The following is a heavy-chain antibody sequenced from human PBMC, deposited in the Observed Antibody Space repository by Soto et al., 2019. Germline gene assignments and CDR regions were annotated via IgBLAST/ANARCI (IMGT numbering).Heavy chain of an antibody. Sequence: QITLNESGPTVVRPTETLTLTCRFSGFSLTTSGVGVGWVRQSPGKAPEWLALIYWDDDNRYGESLKSRLTITKDTSKNQVVLTVANLDPTDTATYYCAHRVLRTVFGLVTTTAIYFDFWGQGTPVAVSS. CDR3: AHRVLRTVFGLVTTTAIYFDF. V-gene: IGHV2-5*05. CDR1: GFSLTTSGVG. D-gene: IGHD3-3*01. J-gene: IGHJ4*02. CDR2: IYWDDDN.